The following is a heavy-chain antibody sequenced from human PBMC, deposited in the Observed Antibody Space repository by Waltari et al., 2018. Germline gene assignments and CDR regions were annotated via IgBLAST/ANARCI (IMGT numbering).Heavy chain of an antibody. V-gene: IGHV1-69*08. CDR2: IIPIFGTA. Sequence: QVQLVQSGAEVKKPGSSVKVSCKASGGTFSSYAISWVRQAPGQGLEWMGRIIPIFGTANYAQKFQGRVTITADKSTSTAYMELSSLRSEDTAVYYCARDNSSGWPFYYYGMDVWGQGTLVTVSS. CDR3: ARDNSSGWPFYYYGMDV. J-gene: IGHJ6*02. D-gene: IGHD6-19*01. CDR1: GGTFSSYA.